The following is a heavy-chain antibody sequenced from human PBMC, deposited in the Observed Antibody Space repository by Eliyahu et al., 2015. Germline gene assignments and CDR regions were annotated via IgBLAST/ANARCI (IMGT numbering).Heavy chain of an antibody. CDR2: ISNDGSNN. CDR1: GFXFGSXG. V-gene: IGHV3-30*18. Sequence: QVQLVESGGGVVQPXRSLXLSCAASGFXFGSXGMHWVRQAPGKGLEWVAVISNDGSNNYYVDSVKGRFTISRDNSKNTLYLQMNSLRAEDTAVYYCAKNVYYCSGGGCFLDYWGQGTLVTVSS. J-gene: IGHJ4*02. CDR3: AKNVYYCSGGGCFLDY. D-gene: IGHD2-15*01.